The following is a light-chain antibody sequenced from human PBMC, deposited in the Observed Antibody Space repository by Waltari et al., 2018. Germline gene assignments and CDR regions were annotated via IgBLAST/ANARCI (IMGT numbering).Light chain of an antibody. CDR2: ECN. CDR1: NRNDGSYNL. V-gene: IGLV2-23*03. CDR3: CSNVGSSVF. Sequence: QPALTQPASVSGSPGQSITISCTGFNRNDGSYNLVSWYQKHPGKAPKLLIYECNRRPSGVSNLFSGSKSDNTASLTLSGLQAEDEADYYCCSNVGSSVFFGGGTKLTVL. J-gene: IGLJ2*01.